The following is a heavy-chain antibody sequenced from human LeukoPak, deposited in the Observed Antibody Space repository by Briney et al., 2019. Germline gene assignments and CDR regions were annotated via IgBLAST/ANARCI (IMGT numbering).Heavy chain of an antibody. J-gene: IGHJ4*02. V-gene: IGHV3-74*01. CDR1: GFTFITYW. CDR3: ARADWGRYSDEY. D-gene: IGHD3-16*01. CDR2: INTDGTII. Sequence: PGGSLRLSCVDSGFTFITYWMHWVRQAPGKGLEWVSRINTDGTIITYADSVKGRFTVSRDNAKNSLYLQMNSLRAEDTAVYYCARADWGRYSDEYWGQGTLVTVSS.